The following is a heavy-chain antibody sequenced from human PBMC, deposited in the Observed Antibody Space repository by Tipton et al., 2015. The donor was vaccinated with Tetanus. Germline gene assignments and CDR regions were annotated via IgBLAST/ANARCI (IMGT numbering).Heavy chain of an antibody. Sequence: GLVKPSETLSLTCTVSGGSVRSGDYSWNWIRQPPGKGLEWIGYIYYGGSTNYNPSLKSRVTISVDTSKNQFSLKLSSVTAADTAVYYCARGTGDYWGQGTLVTVSS. CDR1: GGSVRSGDYS. CDR2: IYYGGST. J-gene: IGHJ4*02. D-gene: IGHD1-14*01. CDR3: ARGTGDY. V-gene: IGHV4-61*08.